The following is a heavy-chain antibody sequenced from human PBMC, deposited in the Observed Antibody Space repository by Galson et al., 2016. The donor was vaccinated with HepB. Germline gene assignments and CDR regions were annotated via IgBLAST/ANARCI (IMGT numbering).Heavy chain of an antibody. CDR3: AREGSVTSLFDS. Sequence: SCKASGYTFTSYYIHWVRQAPGQGLEWMGIINPSGGSTSYAQKFQGRIAMTRDTSTSTVYVELSSLRSEDSAVYYCAREGSVTSLFDSWGQGAVVTVSS. D-gene: IGHD2-2*01. CDR2: INPSGGST. J-gene: IGHJ4*02. V-gene: IGHV1-46*01. CDR1: GYTFTSYY.